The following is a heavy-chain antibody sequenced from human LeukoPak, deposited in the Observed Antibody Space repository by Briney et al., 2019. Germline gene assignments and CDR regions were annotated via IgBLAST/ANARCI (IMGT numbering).Heavy chain of an antibody. Sequence: ASVKVSCKASGGTFSSYAISWVRQAPGQGLEWMGGIIPIFGTANYAQKFQGRVTITTDESTSTAYMELSSLRSEDTAVYYCATRRIKNSGYVPYYFDYWGQGTLVTVS. CDR3: ATRRIKNSGYVPYYFDY. V-gene: IGHV1-69*05. CDR1: GGTFSSYA. J-gene: IGHJ4*02. D-gene: IGHD5-12*01. CDR2: IIPIFGTA.